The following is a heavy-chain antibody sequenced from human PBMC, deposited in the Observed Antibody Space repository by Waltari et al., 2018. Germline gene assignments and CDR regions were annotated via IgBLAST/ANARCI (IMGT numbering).Heavy chain of an antibody. CDR2: RNTSSGNT. Sequence: QVQLVQSGSDVKKPGASVKVSCKSSGYTFTSYDINWVRPATGQGLEWMGWRNTSSGNTGYERKSQGRVTMKRNTSIRTANMGRSSLRAEDTAVYYCGRDGYNPNWFDPWGQGTLVTVSS. CDR3: GRDGYNPNWFDP. J-gene: IGHJ5*02. D-gene: IGHD5-12*01. V-gene: IGHV1-8*01. CDR1: GYTFTSYD.